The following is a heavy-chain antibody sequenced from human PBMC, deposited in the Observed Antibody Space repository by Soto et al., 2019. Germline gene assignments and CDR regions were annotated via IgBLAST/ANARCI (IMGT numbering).Heavy chain of an antibody. D-gene: IGHD2-2*01. V-gene: IGHV3-49*03. Sequence: QPGGSLRLSCTGSGFTFGDFGMSWFRQAPGKGLEWLSFIRSKGYGGTTESAASVRGRFITSRNDSKSIGYLQMNSLKTEYTAVYYCASLTSWSQEYYYGMDVWGQGTTVTVSS. J-gene: IGHJ6*02. CDR1: GFTFGDFG. CDR2: IRSKGYGGTT. CDR3: ASLTSWSQEYYYGMDV.